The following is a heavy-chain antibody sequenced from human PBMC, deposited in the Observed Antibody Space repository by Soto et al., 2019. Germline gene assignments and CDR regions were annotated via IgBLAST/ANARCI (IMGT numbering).Heavy chain of an antibody. J-gene: IGHJ4*02. D-gene: IGHD6-19*01. CDR1: GFTFSIYA. V-gene: IGHV3-23*01. Sequence: EVQLLESGGGLVQPGGSLRLSCAASGFTFSIYAMTWVRQAPGKGLEWVSAIRGDDGRTFYADSVKGRFTISRDNSKDTLYLQMNSLIAEDTAVYYCAKGGDLKQWLEHCDYWGQGTLVTVSS. CDR2: IRGDDGRT. CDR3: AKGGDLKQWLEHCDY.